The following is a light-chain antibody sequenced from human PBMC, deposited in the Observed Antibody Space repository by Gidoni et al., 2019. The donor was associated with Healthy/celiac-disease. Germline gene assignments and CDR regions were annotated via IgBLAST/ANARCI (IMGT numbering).Light chain of an antibody. Sequence: DIVMTQSPDYLAVALGERATINCKGQSVLYSSNNKNYLAWYQQKPGQPPKLLIYWASTRDSGVPDRFSGSGSGTDFTLTISSLQAEDVAVYYCQQYYSTPLTFGGGTKVEIK. V-gene: IGKV4-1*01. J-gene: IGKJ4*01. CDR2: WAS. CDR1: QSVLYSSNNKNY. CDR3: QQYYSTPLT.